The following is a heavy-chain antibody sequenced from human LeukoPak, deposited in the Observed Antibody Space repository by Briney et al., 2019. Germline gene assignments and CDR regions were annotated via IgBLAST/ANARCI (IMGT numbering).Heavy chain of an antibody. V-gene: IGHV1-46*01. CDR3: ARDLGGTNYYYYGMDV. Sequence: ASVKVSCKPSGYTVTSYYIHWVRQAPGQGLEWMGIINPSGGSTSYAQKFQGRVTMTRDTSTSTVYMELSSLRSEDTAVHYCARDLGGTNYYYYGMDVWGQGTTVTVSS. CDR2: INPSGGST. CDR1: GYTVTSYY. J-gene: IGHJ6*02. D-gene: IGHD1-14*01.